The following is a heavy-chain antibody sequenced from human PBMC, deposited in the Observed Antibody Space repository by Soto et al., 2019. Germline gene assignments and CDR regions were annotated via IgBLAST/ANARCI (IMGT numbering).Heavy chain of an antibody. D-gene: IGHD6-6*01. CDR1: GFTFSSYG. CDR2: ISYDGSNK. J-gene: IGHJ4*02. V-gene: IGHV3-30*18. Sequence: PGGSLRLSCAASGFTFSSYGMHWVRQAPGKGLEWVAVISYDGSNKYYADSVKGRFTISRDNSKNTLYLQMNSLRAEDTAVYYCAKGIEYSSSIGFDYWGQGTLVTVSS. CDR3: AKGIEYSSSIGFDY.